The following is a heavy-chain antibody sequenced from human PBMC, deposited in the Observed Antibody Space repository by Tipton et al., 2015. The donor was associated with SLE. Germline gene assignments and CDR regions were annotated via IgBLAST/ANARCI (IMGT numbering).Heavy chain of an antibody. D-gene: IGHD2-2*01. CDR3: ARGLYCSSTSCWGKRQYFQH. V-gene: IGHV4-34*01. CDR2: INHSGST. Sequence: LRLSCAVYGGSFSGYYWSWIRQPPGKGLEWIGEINHSGSTNYNPSLKSRVTISVDTSKNQFSLKLSSVTAADTAVYYCARGLYCSSTSCWGKRQYFQHWGQGTLVTVSS. J-gene: IGHJ1*01. CDR1: GGSFSGYY.